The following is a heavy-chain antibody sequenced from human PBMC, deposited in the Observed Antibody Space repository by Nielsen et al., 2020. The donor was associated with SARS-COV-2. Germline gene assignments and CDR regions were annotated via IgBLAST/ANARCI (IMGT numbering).Heavy chain of an antibody. CDR1: GFTFNRYY. J-gene: IGHJ5*02. Sequence: ASGKVSCMASGFTFNRYYMHWVRQAPGQGLKWMGRINPNSAGTNYAQTFKGRVTLTSDTSISTAYMDLSWLRSDDTAVYYCARDEYNYGYNWFDTWGQGTLVTVSS. CDR2: INPNSAGT. V-gene: IGHV1-2*06. CDR3: ARDEYNYGYNWFDT. D-gene: IGHD5-18*01.